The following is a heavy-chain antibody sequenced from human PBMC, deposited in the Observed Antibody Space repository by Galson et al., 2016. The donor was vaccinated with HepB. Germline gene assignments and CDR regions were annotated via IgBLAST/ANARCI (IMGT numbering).Heavy chain of an antibody. J-gene: IGHJ6*02. D-gene: IGHD6-6*01. Sequence: SLRLSCAVSGLTLSDHYMDWIRQAPGKGLEWVSYIDRTSSQTNYADSVRGRFTISRDNSMKSLFLQMNSLRAGDTAVYYCVRSIAARAFAMDVWGQGTTVIVSS. CDR2: IDRTSSQT. CDR1: GLTLSDHY. CDR3: VRSIAARAFAMDV. V-gene: IGHV3-11*06.